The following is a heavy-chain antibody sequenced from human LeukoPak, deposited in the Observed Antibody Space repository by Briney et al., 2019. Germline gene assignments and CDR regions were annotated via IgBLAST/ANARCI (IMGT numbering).Heavy chain of an antibody. D-gene: IGHD3-22*01. CDR1: GFTFSSYW. J-gene: IGHJ4*02. V-gene: IGHV3-7*04. CDR2: IKQDGSEK. Sequence: PGGSLRLSCAASGFTFSSYWMSWVRQAPGKGLEGVANIKQDGSEKYYVDSVKGRFTISRDNAKNSLYLQMNSLRAEDTAVYYCARGPYYDSSGYYDYWGQGTLVTVSS. CDR3: ARGPYYDSSGYYDY.